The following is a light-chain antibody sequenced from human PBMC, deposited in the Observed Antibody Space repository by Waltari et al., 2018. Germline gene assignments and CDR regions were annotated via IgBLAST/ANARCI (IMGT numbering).Light chain of an antibody. J-gene: IGKJ5*01. CDR2: DAS. CDR1: QSVSSY. CDR3: QQRSNWIT. Sequence: DIVLTQSPATLSLSPGARATLSCRASQSVSSYLAWYQQKPGQAPRLLIYDASNRATGIPARFSGSGSGTDFTLTISSLEPEDFAVYYCQQRSNWITFGQGTRLEIK. V-gene: IGKV3-11*01.